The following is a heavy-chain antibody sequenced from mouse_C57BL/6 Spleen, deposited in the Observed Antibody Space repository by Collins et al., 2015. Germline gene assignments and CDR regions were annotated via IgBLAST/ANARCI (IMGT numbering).Heavy chain of an antibody. CDR2: IDPSDSYT. J-gene: IGHJ4*01. Sequence: QVQLQQPGAELVMPGASVKLSCKASGYTFTSYWMHWVKQRPGQGLEWIGEIDPSDSYTNYNQKFKGKSTLTVDKSSSTAYMQLSSLTSEDSAVYYCARYDYDGYYAMDYWGQGTSVTVSS. CDR1: GYTFTSYW. V-gene: IGHV1-69*01. D-gene: IGHD2-4*01. CDR3: ARYDYDGYYAMDY.